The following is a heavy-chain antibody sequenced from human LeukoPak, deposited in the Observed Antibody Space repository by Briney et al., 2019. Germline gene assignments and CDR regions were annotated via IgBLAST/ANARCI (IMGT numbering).Heavy chain of an antibody. V-gene: IGHV3-30*18. J-gene: IGHJ4*02. D-gene: IGHD5-24*01. CDR1: GFSFSSYG. CDR3: AKGRDGYHSADY. CDR2: ISYDGSNE. Sequence: GGSLRLSCAASGFSFSSYGMHWVRQAPGKGLEWVTVISYDGSNEYYADSVKGRFTVSRDNSKNTLYLQMNSLRVEDTAVYYCAKGRDGYHSADYWGQGTLVTVSS.